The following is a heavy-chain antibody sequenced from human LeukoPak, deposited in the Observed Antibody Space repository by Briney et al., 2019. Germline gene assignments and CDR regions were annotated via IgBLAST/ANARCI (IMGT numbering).Heavy chain of an antibody. D-gene: IGHD3/OR15-3a*01. CDR3: ARGGLVPMSNWFDP. CDR2: INPNSGGT. J-gene: IGHJ5*02. V-gene: IGHV1-2*02. CDR1: GYTFTGYY. Sequence: ASVKVSCKASGYTFTGYYLHWVRQAPGQGLEWMGWINPNSGGTNYAQKFQGRVTMTRDTSISTAYMELSRLRSDDTAVYYRARGGLVPMSNWFDPWGQGTLVTVSS.